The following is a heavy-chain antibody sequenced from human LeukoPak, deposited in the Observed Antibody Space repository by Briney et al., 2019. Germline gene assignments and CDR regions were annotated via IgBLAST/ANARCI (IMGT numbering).Heavy chain of an antibody. Sequence: SETLSLTCTVSGGSISSYYWSCIRQPLGKGLDWIGYIYYSGSTIYNPSLKSRVTISVDTSKNQFSLKLSSVTAADTAVYYCARAYSSYTPSDYWGQGTLVTVSS. J-gene: IGHJ4*02. D-gene: IGHD6-6*01. V-gene: IGHV4-59*01. CDR2: IYYSGST. CDR3: ARAYSSYTPSDY. CDR1: GGSISSYY.